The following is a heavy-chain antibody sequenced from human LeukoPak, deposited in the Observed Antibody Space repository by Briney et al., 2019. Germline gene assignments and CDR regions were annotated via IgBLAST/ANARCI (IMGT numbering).Heavy chain of an antibody. CDR3: ARTDSSGLIDY. J-gene: IGHJ4*02. CDR1: GGTFSSYA. V-gene: IGHV1-69*04. D-gene: IGHD3-22*01. CDR2: IIPIFGIA. Sequence: SVKVSCKASGGTFSSYAISWVRQAPGQGLEWMGRIIPIFGIANYAQRFQGRVTITADKSTSTAYMELSSLRSEDTAVYYCARTDSSGLIDYWGQGTLVTVSS.